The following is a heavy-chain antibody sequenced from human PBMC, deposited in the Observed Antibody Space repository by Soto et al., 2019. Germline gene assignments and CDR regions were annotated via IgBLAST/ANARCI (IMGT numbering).Heavy chain of an antibody. CDR1: GGAFSGYY. D-gene: IGHD3-10*01. J-gene: IGHJ6*02. CDR3: ARVSGIYYYGMDV. CDR2: INHSGST. Sequence: PSEPLSLTYAVYGGAFSGYYWRWIRQPPGKGLEWIGEINHSGSTNYNPSLKSRVTISVDTSKNQFSLKLSSVTAAGTAVYYCARVSGIYYYGMDVWGQGTTVT. V-gene: IGHV4-34*01.